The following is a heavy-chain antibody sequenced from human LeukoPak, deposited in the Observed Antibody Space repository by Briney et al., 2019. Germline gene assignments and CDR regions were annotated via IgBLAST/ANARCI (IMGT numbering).Heavy chain of an antibody. CDR2: IKQDGSEK. CDR3: ARGAGVDSSSSGAAVFDY. D-gene: IGHD6-6*01. J-gene: IGHJ4*02. V-gene: IGHV3-7*01. CDR1: GFSFSSHW. Sequence: GGSLRLSCVASGFSFSSHWMSWVRQAPGKGLEWVANIKQDGSEKYYVDSVKGRFTISRDNSKNTLYLQMNSLRAEDTAVYYCARGAGVDSSSSGAAVFDYWGQGTLVTVSS.